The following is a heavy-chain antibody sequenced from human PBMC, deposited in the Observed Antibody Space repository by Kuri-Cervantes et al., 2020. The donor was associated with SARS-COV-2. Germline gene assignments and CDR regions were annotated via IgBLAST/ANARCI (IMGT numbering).Heavy chain of an antibody. Sequence: GESLKISCAASGFTFSSYSMNWVRQAPGKGLEWVSSISSSSSYIYYADSVKGRFTISRDNAKNSLYLQMNGLRAEDTAVYYCARGSVFPLAVAGTVDYWGQGTLVTVSS. CDR1: GFTFSSYS. D-gene: IGHD6-19*01. CDR3: ARGSVFPLAVAGTVDY. J-gene: IGHJ4*02. V-gene: IGHV3-21*01. CDR2: ISSSSSYI.